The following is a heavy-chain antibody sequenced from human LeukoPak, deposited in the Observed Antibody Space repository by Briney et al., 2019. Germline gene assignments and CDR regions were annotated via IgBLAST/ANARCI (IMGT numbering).Heavy chain of an antibody. Sequence: SETLSLTCTVSGGSISGYFWNWIRQPPGKGLEWIGYMYYSGSTNYNPSLKSRVTMSVDTSKTQFSLKLNSVTATDTATYYCVRSVGMSGTNAFDIWGQGTMVTVSS. D-gene: IGHD1-1*01. J-gene: IGHJ3*02. CDR1: GGSISGYF. V-gene: IGHV4-59*08. CDR2: MYYSGST. CDR3: VRSVGMSGTNAFDI.